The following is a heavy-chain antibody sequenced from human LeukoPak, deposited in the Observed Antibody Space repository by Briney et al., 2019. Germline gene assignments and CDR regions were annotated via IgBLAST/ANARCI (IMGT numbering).Heavy chain of an antibody. J-gene: IGHJ4*02. Sequence: SETLSLTCIVSGGSISSGGYYWTWIRQHPGKGLEWIGYIFYSGSTYYNPSLKSRVIISVDTSKNQFSLKLSSVTAADTAVYYCARVDSGYVDFDYWGQGTLVTVSS. CDR2: IFYSGST. V-gene: IGHV4-31*03. CDR1: GGSISSGGYY. D-gene: IGHD5-12*01. CDR3: ARVDSGYVDFDY.